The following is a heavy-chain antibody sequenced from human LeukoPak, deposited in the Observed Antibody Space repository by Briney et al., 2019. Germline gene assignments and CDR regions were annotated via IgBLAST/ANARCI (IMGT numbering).Heavy chain of an antibody. CDR1: GGSISSSSYY. CDR3: ARVSGSTWAYDY. CDR2: IYYSGST. V-gene: IGHV4-39*07. J-gene: IGHJ4*02. Sequence: SETLSLTCTVSGGSISSSSYYWGWIRQPPGKGLEWIGSIYYSGSTYYNPSLKSRVTISVDTSKNQFSLILNSVTAADTAVYYCARVSGSTWAYDYWGQGTLVTVSS. D-gene: IGHD6-13*01.